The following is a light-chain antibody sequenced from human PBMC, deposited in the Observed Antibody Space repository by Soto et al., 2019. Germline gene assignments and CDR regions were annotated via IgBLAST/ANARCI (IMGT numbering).Light chain of an antibody. Sequence: QSVLTQPASVSGSPGQSITISCTGTSSDVGNYNLVSWYQQHPGKAPKLMIYEVSKRPSGVSNRFSGSKSGNTASLTISGLQVEDEADYSCCSYAGSSTYVFGSGTKVTVL. CDR2: EVS. CDR1: SSDVGNYNL. CDR3: CSYAGSSTYV. J-gene: IGLJ1*01. V-gene: IGLV2-23*02.